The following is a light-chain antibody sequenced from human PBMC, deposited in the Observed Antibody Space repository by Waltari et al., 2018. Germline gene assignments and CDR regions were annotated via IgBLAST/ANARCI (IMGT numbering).Light chain of an antibody. CDR1: ALSRQY. CDR3: QTTDSSGAWA. CDR2: KDS. V-gene: IGLV3-25*03. Sequence: SHELTQPPSVSASPGQTARITCSGDALSRQYAYWYQQKAGQAPVAVICKDSERPSGIPERFSGSTSGTTVTLTISGVQAEDEADYYCQTTDSSGAWAFGGGTKLTVL. J-gene: IGLJ3*02.